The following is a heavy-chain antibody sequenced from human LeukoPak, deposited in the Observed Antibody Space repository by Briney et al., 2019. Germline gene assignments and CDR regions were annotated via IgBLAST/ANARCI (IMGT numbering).Heavy chain of an antibody. J-gene: IGHJ4*02. CDR2: INHSGST. CDR3: AKDPSVFYYDSSGYPDY. CDR1: GGSFSGYY. D-gene: IGHD3-22*01. V-gene: IGHV4-34*01. Sequence: SETLSLTCAVYGGSFSGYYWSWIRQPPGKGLEWIGEINHSGSTNYNPSLKSRVTISVDTSKNQFSLKLSSVTAADTAVYYCAKDPSVFYYDSSGYPDYWGQGTLVTVSS.